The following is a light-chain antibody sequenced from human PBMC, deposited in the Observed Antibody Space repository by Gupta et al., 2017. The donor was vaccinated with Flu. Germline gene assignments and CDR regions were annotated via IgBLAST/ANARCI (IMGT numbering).Light chain of an antibody. Sequence: QSALTQPAPVSGSPGQSITTPCTGTSSDVGGYNYVSWYQQHPGKAPKLMIYEVSNRPSGVSNRFSGSKSGNTASRAISGLQAEDEADYYCSSYTSSSTLDVFGTGTKVTVL. CDR3: SSYTSSSTLDV. V-gene: IGLV2-14*01. J-gene: IGLJ1*01. CDR1: SSDVGGYNY. CDR2: EVS.